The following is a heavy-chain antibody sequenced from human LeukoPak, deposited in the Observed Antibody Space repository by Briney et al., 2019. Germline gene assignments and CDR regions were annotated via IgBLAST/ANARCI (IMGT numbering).Heavy chain of an antibody. CDR1: GDSISSDIYS. D-gene: IGHD1-26*01. V-gene: IGHV4-39*01. J-gene: IGHJ4*02. CDR3: ARLYSGSYYERDY. Sequence: PSETLSLTCTVCGDSISSDIYSWGWIRQPPGKGLEWIGTIYYGGSTYYNPSLKSRVTISVDTSKNQFSLNLSSVTAADTAVYYCARLYSGSYYERDYWGQGTLVTVSS. CDR2: IYYGGST.